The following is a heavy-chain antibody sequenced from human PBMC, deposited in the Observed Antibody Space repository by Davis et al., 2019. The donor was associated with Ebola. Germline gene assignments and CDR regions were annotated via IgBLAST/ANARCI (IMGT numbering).Heavy chain of an antibody. CDR2: ISPNSGGT. CDR3: ARAGSYWLDY. Sequence: ASVKVSCKASGYTFTDYFMHWVRQAPGQGLEWMGWISPNSGGTNYAQKFQGRVTMTRDTSITTAYMELSRLRSDDMAVYYCARAGSYWLDYWGQGTLVTVSS. D-gene: IGHD2-8*02. CDR1: GYTFTDYF. J-gene: IGHJ4*02. V-gene: IGHV1-2*02.